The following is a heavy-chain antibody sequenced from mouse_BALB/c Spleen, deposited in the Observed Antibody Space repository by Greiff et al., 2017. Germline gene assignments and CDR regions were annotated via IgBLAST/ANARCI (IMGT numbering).Heavy chain of an antibody. CDR3: ARPHYYGSFDY. Sequence: EVHLVESGGGLVQPGGSRKLSCAASGFTFSSFGMHWVRQAPEKGLEWVAYISSGSSTIYYADTVKGRFTISRDNPKNTLFLQMTSLRSEDTAMYYCARPHYYGSFDYWGQGTTLTVSS. CDR2: ISSGSSTI. CDR1: GFTFSSFG. D-gene: IGHD1-2*01. V-gene: IGHV5-17*02. J-gene: IGHJ2*01.